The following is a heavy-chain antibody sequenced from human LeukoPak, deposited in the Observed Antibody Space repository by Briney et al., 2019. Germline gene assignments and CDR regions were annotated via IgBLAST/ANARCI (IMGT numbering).Heavy chain of an antibody. J-gene: IGHJ4*02. CDR3: ARDYDFWSGYYTGIFDY. CDR2: ISSGSSTI. CDR1: GFTFSSFS. V-gene: IGHV3-48*01. D-gene: IGHD3-3*01. Sequence: GGSLRLSCAASGFTFSSFSMNWVRQAPGKGLEWVSYISSGSSTIYYADSVKGRFTISRDNAKNSLYLQMNSLRAEDTAVYYCARDYDFWSGYYTGIFDYWGRGTLVTVSS.